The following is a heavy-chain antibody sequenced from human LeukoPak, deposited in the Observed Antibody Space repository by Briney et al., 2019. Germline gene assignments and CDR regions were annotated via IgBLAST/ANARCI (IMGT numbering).Heavy chain of an antibody. Sequence: ASVKVSCKASGYTFTSYGISWVRQAPGQGLEWMGWISAYNGNTNYAQKLQGRVTMTTDTSTSTAYMELRSLRSDDTAVYYCAREWRYYDSSGYYYLFDYWGQGTLVTVPS. CDR2: ISAYNGNT. J-gene: IGHJ4*02. CDR3: AREWRYYDSSGYYYLFDY. D-gene: IGHD3-22*01. V-gene: IGHV1-18*01. CDR1: GYTFTSYG.